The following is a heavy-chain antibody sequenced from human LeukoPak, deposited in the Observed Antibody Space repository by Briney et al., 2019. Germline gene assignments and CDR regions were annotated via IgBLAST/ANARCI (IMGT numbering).Heavy chain of an antibody. Sequence: GRSLRLSCAASGFTFSSYGMHWVRQAPGKWLEWVAVISYDGSNKYYAYSVKGRFTISRDNSKNTLYLQMNSLRAEDTAVYYCAKEVEWELPASDYWGQGTLVTVSS. CDR1: GFTFSSYG. CDR2: ISYDGSNK. CDR3: AKEVEWELPASDY. V-gene: IGHV3-30*18. J-gene: IGHJ4*02. D-gene: IGHD1-26*01.